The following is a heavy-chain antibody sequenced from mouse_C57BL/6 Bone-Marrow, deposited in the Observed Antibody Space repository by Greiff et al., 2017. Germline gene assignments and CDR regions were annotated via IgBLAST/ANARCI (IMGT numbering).Heavy chain of an antibody. CDR3: ARIYYFDY. J-gene: IGHJ2*01. Sequence: QVQLQQPGAELVKPGASVKLSCKASGYTFTSYWMQWVKQRPGQGLEWIREIDPSDSYTNYNQKFKGKATLTVDTSSSTAYMQLSSLTSEDSAVYYCARIYYFDYWGQGTTLTVSS. CDR1: GYTFTSYW. CDR2: IDPSDSYT. V-gene: IGHV1-50*01.